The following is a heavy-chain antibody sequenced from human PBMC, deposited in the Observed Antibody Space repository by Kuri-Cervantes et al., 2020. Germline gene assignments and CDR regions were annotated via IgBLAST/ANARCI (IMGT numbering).Heavy chain of an antibody. Sequence: ASVKVSCKVSGYTLTELSMHWVRQAPGKGLEWMGGFDPEDGETIYAQKFQGRVTMTEDTSTDTAYMELSSLRSEDTAVYYCAKHRSLPLLWFGETPDDYWGQGTLVTVSS. CDR2: FDPEDGET. J-gene: IGHJ4*02. V-gene: IGHV1-24*01. CDR3: AKHRSLPLLWFGETPDDY. D-gene: IGHD3-10*01. CDR1: GYTLTELS.